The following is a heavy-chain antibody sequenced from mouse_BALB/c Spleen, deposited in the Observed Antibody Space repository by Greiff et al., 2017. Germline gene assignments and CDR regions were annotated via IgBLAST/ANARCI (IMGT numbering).Heavy chain of an antibody. CDR3: ARRGSTMITTYAMDY. CDR2: IYPYNGGS. CDR1: GYTFTDYN. D-gene: IGHD2-4*01. J-gene: IGHJ4*01. Sequence: VQLQQSGPELEKPGASVKISCKASGYTFTDYNMHWVKQSHGKSLEWIGYIYPYNGGSGYNQKFKSKATLTVDNSSSTAYMELRSLTSEDSAVYYCARRGSTMITTYAMDYWGQGTSVTVSS. V-gene: IGHV1S29*02.